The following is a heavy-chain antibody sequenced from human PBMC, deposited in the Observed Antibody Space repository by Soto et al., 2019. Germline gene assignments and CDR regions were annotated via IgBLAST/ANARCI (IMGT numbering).Heavy chain of an antibody. CDR1: ESIFSGYG. D-gene: IGHD5-18*01. CDR2: IRYDGSNK. Sequence: GGSLRLSCVVSESIFSGYGMHWVRQAPGKGLEWVAVIRYDGSNKYYADSVKGRFTISRDNSKNTLYLQMNSLRAGDTAVYYCARVYQDTAMAPFYYYGMDVWGQGTTVTVSS. J-gene: IGHJ6*02. V-gene: IGHV3-30*19. CDR3: ARVYQDTAMAPFYYYGMDV.